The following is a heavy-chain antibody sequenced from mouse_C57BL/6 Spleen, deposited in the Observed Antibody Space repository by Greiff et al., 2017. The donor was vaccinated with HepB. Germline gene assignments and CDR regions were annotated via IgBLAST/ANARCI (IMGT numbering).Heavy chain of an antibody. D-gene: IGHD1-1*01. CDR1: GFTFSSYN. Sequence: EVQRVESGGGLVKPGGSLKLSCAASGFTFSSYNMSWVRQTPEKRLEWVATISGGGGNTYYPDNAKNTLYLQMSSLRSEDTALYYCARKRDYYGSSWGYFDVWGTGTTVTVSS. V-gene: IGHV5-9*01. CDR3: ARKRDYYGSSWGYFDV. CDR2: ISGGGGNT. J-gene: IGHJ1*03.